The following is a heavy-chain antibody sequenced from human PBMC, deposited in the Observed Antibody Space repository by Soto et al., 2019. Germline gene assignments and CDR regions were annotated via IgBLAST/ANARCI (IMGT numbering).Heavy chain of an antibody. CDR2: ISSRSSYI. CDR3: ARDDSSSTRDYYYGMDV. Sequence: EVQLLESGGVVVQPGGYLRLSCAASGFTFSSYAMSCVRQAPGTWLEWVSSISSRSSYIYYADSVKGRFTISRDNAKNSLYLQMNSLRAEDTAVYYCARDDSSSTRDYYYGMDVWGQGTTVTVSS. J-gene: IGHJ6*02. V-gene: IGHV3-21*01. D-gene: IGHD6-6*01. CDR1: GFTFSSYA.